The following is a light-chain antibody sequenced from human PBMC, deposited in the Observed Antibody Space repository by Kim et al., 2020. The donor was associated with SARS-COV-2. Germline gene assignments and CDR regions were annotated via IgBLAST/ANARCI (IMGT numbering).Light chain of an antibody. CDR3: QQYNSYPWT. CDR2: KAS. CDR1: QSISSW. V-gene: IGKV1-5*03. J-gene: IGKJ1*01. Sequence: DIQMTQSPSTLSASIGDRITMTCRASQSISSWLAWYQQKPGKPPKLQIYKASSLESGVPSRFSGSASGTEFTLTISSLQPDDFATYYCQQYNSYPWTFGQGTKVDIK.